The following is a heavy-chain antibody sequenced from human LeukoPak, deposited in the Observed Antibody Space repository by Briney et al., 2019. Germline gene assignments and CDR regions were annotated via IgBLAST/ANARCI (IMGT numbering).Heavy chain of an antibody. CDR1: GGSFSGYY. D-gene: IGHD6-6*01. CDR3: ARGPRYSSS. CDR2: INHSGST. J-gene: IGHJ4*02. Sequence: SETLSLTCAVYGGSFSGYYWSWIRQPPGKVLEWIGGINHSGSTNYNPSLKSRVTISVDTSKNQFSLKLSSVTAADTAVYYCARGPRYSSSWGQGTLVTVSS. V-gene: IGHV4-34*01.